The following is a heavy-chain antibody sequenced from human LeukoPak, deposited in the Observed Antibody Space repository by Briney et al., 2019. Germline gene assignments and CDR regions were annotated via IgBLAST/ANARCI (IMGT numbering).Heavy chain of an antibody. Sequence: GGSLRLSCAASGFTFSSYTMNWVGLAPGKGLEWVSSISSSSSYIYYADSMKGRFTISRDNAKNSLYLQMNSLRAEDTAVYYCARTERPVRYETILSHMDVWGKGTTVTVSS. CDR3: ARTERPVRYETILSHMDV. CDR2: ISSSSSYI. V-gene: IGHV3-21*01. CDR1: GFTFSSYT. D-gene: IGHD2/OR15-2a*01. J-gene: IGHJ6*03.